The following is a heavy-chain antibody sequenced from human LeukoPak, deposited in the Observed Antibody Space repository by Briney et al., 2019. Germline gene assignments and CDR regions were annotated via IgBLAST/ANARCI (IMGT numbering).Heavy chain of an antibody. CDR1: GYSFTNYA. J-gene: IGHJ4*02. CDR2: IHPSTGNP. V-gene: IGHV7-4-1*02. CDR3: GRDPRLGIRGYTYGYIDH. D-gene: IGHD5-18*01. Sequence: ASVKVSCKASGYSFTNYAMNWVRQAPGQGLEWMGWIHPSTGNPTYAQGFTGRYVFSLDTSASTAYLQINGLKADDTAVYYCGRDPRLGIRGYTYGYIDHWGQGTLLTVAS.